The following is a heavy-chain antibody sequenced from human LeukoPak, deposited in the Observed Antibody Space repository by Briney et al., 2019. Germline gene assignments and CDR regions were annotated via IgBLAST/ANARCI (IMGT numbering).Heavy chain of an antibody. V-gene: IGHV3-48*01. D-gene: IGHD3-3*01. CDR1: GFTLSTYS. CDR2: ISSSSSTI. Sequence: GGSLRLSCAASGFTLSTYSMNWVRQAPGKGLEWVSYISSSSSTIYYADSVRGRFTISRDNAKNSLYLQMNSLRAEDTAVYYCARDRSITIFGVVTSGEFDYWGQGTLVTVSS. J-gene: IGHJ4*02. CDR3: ARDRSITIFGVVTSGEFDY.